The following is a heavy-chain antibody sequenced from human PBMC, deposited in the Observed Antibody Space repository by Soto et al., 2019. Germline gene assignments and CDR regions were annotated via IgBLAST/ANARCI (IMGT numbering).Heavy chain of an antibody. CDR3: ARGSNLKRYFS. V-gene: IGHV4-34*01. Sequence: SETLSLTCAVYGGSFSGYYWSWIRQPPGKGLEWIGEINHSGSTNYNPSLKSRVTISVDTSKNQFSLKLSSVTAADTAVYYCARGSNLKRYFSWGQGTLVTVPQ. CDR1: GGSFSGYY. D-gene: IGHD3-9*01. CDR2: INHSGST. J-gene: IGHJ4*02.